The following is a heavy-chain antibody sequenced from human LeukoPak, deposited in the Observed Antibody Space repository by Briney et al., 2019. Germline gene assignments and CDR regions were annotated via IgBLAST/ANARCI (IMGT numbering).Heavy chain of an antibody. CDR3: ARVSWYYYYMDV. CDR2: IYISGST. CDR1: GGSISSGSYY. V-gene: IGHV4-61*02. J-gene: IGHJ6*03. D-gene: IGHD6-13*01. Sequence: PSETLSLTCTVSGGSISSGSYYWSWIRQPAGKGLEWIGRIYISGSTNYNPSLKSRVTISVDTSKNQFSLKLSSVTAADTAVYYCARVSWYYYYMDVWGKGTTVTVSS.